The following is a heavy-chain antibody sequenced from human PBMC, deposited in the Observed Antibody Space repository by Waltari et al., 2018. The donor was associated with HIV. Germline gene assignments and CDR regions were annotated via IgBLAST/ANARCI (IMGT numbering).Heavy chain of an antibody. Sequence: EVQLVESGGGLVQPGGSLRLSCAASGFTFSSYWMSWVRQAPGKGLEWVANIKQDGSEIYYVDSVKGRFTISRDNAKNSLYLQMNSLRADDTAVYFCARRGGRSSPLGYWGQGTLVTVSS. D-gene: IGHD6-13*01. J-gene: IGHJ4*02. V-gene: IGHV3-7*01. CDR2: IKQDGSEI. CDR1: GFTFSSYW. CDR3: ARRGGRSSPLGY.